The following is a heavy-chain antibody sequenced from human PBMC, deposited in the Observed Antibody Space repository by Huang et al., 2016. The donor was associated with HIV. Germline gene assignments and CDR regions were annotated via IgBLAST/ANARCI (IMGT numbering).Heavy chain of an antibody. CDR1: GGTIRSDNYY. Sequence: QLQLQESGPGLVKPSETLSLACTVSGGTIRSDNYYWGWSRQPPGKGLEWIGSSYYSGSTYYNPSLKRRGTITGDTSKNHFSLRMRSVTAADTAVYYCARLPGSITMIRGVITDPYWGQGTLVTVSS. J-gene: IGHJ4*02. CDR2: SYYSGST. CDR3: ARLPGSITMIRGVITDPY. D-gene: IGHD3-10*01. V-gene: IGHV4-39*02.